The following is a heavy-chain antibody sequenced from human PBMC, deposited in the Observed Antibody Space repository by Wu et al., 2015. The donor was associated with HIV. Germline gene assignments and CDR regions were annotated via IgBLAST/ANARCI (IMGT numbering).Heavy chain of an antibody. J-gene: IGHJ4*01. CDR2: IVVGSGTT. V-gene: IGHV1-58*02. CDR3: AAAPLDYADYVSWLAN. D-gene: IGHD4-17*01. Sequence: QMQLVQSGPEVKKPGTSVKVSCKASGFTFSSSTIHWVRQARGQRLEWIGWIVVGSGTTKYAQKFQERVTVTRDMSTSTAYMELNSLKSEDTAVYYCAAAPLDYADYVSWLANWGRGTSGHRPPQ. CDR1: GFTFSSST.